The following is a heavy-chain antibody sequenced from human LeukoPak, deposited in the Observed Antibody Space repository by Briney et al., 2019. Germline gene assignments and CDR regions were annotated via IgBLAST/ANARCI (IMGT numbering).Heavy chain of an antibody. Sequence: GGSLRLSCAASGFTFTSYALSWVRQAPGKGLEWVSFIYSGGNTHYSDSVTGRFTISRDNSKNTLYLQMNSLRAEDTAIYYCARRAGEYSHPYDYWGQGTLVTVSS. V-gene: IGHV3-53*01. CDR3: ARRAGEYSHPYDY. CDR2: IYSGGNT. CDR1: GFTFTSYA. D-gene: IGHD2-15*01. J-gene: IGHJ4*02.